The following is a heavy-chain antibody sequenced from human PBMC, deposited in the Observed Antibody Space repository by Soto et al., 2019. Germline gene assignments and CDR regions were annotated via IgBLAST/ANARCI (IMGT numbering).Heavy chain of an antibody. CDR1: GFTLSNYA. J-gene: IGHJ4*02. D-gene: IGHD2-8*01. CDR2: SSGTGLST. CDR3: TSMSWADPNGFDY. Sequence: PGGSLRLSCAASGFTLSNYAMSWVRQAPGKGLEWVSASSGTGLSTYHADSVKGRFTISRDNSKNTLYLQMNSLRVEDTAIYYCTSMSWADPNGFDYWGQGTLVTVSS. V-gene: IGHV3-23*01.